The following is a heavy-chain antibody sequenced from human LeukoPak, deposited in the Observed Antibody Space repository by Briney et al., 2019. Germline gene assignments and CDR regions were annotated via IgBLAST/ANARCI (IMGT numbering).Heavy chain of an antibody. Sequence: QPGGSLRLSCAASGFSFSRSWMHWVRQAPGKGLVWVSRINSDESSTAYADSVKGRFTISRDNSKNTLYLQMNSLRAEDTAVYYCAKSTYYDILTGENWFDPWGQGTLVTVSS. CDR2: INSDESST. D-gene: IGHD3-9*01. CDR3: AKSTYYDILTGENWFDP. J-gene: IGHJ5*02. V-gene: IGHV3-74*01. CDR1: GFSFSRSW.